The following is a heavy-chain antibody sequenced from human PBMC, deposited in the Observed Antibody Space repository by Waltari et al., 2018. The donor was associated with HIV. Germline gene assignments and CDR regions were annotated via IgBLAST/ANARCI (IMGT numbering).Heavy chain of an antibody. D-gene: IGHD5-18*01. CDR2: IRSKTYGGTT. V-gene: IGHV3-49*03. J-gene: IGHJ4*02. CDR1: GFPIGGYD. CDR3: SRSRGYSYGYADY. Sequence: EVQLVESGGGLVQSGRSLRLSCTASGFPIGGYDMIWFRQAPGKGLEWVGFIRSKTYGGTTEYAASVKDRFTISRDDSKSIAYLQMNSLKTEDTAVYYCSRSRGYSYGYADYWGQGTLVTVSS.